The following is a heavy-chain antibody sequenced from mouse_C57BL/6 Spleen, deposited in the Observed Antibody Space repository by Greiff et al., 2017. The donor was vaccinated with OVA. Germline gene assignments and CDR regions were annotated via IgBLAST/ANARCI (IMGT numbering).Heavy chain of an antibody. Sequence: QVQLQQPGAELVKPGASVKMSCKASGYTFTSYWLTWVKQRPGQGLEWIGYIYPGSGSTNYNEKFKSKATLTVDTSSSTAYMQLSSLTSEDSAVYYCARWGYGSIFDYWGQGTTLTVSS. D-gene: IGHD1-1*01. CDR2: IYPGSGST. CDR3: ARWGYGSIFDY. CDR1: GYTFTSYW. J-gene: IGHJ2*01. V-gene: IGHV1-55*01.